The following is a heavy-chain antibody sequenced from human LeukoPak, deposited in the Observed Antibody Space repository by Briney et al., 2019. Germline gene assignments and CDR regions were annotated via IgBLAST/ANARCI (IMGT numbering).Heavy chain of an antibody. CDR3: ARGMYGDSVGMDV. CDR2: MNSDGSTI. V-gene: IGHV3-74*01. D-gene: IGHD2-21*02. J-gene: IGHJ6*02. CDR1: GFTFSTYW. Sequence: GGSLRLSCAASGFTFSTYWMYWVRQAAGKGLMWVSRMNSDGSTIRYADSVKGRFTISRDNAKNTLYLQMNSLRVEDTAVYYCARGMYGDSVGMDVWGQGTTVTVSS.